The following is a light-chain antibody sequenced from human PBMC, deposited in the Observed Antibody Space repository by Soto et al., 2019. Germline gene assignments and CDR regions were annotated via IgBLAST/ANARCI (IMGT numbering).Light chain of an antibody. CDR3: CSYAGSNTYV. Sequence: QSALTQPASVSGSPGQSITISCTGTSSDVGIYNLVSWYQQHPGKAPKLMIYEGTRRPSGVSHRFSGSKSGNTASLTISGLQAEDEADYYCCSYAGSNTYVFGTGTKLTVL. CDR2: EGT. J-gene: IGLJ1*01. CDR1: SSDVGIYNL. V-gene: IGLV2-23*01.